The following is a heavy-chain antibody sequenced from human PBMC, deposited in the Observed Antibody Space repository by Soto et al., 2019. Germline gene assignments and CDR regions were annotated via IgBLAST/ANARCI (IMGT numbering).Heavy chain of an antibody. Sequence: ASVKVSCKVSGYTLTELSMHWVRQAPGKGLEWMGGFDPEDGETIYAQKFQGRVTMTEDTSTDTAYMELSSLRSEDTAVYYCATDYTGTISVGDYYYYGMDVWGQGITVTVSS. CDR2: FDPEDGET. CDR3: ATDYTGTISVGDYYYYGMDV. V-gene: IGHV1-24*01. CDR1: GYTLTELS. J-gene: IGHJ6*02. D-gene: IGHD1-7*01.